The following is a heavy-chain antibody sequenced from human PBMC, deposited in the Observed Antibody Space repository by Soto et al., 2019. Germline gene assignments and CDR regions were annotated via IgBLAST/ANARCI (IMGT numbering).Heavy chain of an antibody. J-gene: IGHJ6*02. Sequence: QVQLVQSGAEVKKPGSSVKVSCKASGGTFSSYAISWVRQARGQGLEWMGGIIPIFGTANYAQKFQGRVTITADKTKSTDYMELSSLRPEDTAVYYCARVLRIEVADNYYYYGMDVWGQGTTVTVSS. CDR3: ARVLRIEVADNYYYYGMDV. CDR1: GGTFSSYA. D-gene: IGHD6-19*01. V-gene: IGHV1-69*06. CDR2: IIPIFGTA.